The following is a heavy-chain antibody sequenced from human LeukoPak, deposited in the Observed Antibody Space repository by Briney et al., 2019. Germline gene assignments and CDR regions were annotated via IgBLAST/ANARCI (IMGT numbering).Heavy chain of an antibody. CDR1: GGSISSSSYY. D-gene: IGHD3-3*01. V-gene: IGHV4-39*01. CDR3: ATQYYDFWSGYYDLGAFDI. CDR2: IYYSGST. J-gene: IGHJ3*02. Sequence: PSETLSLTCTVSGGSISSSSYYWGWIRQPPGKGLEWIGSIYYSGSTYYNPSLKSRVTISVDTSKNQFSLKLSSVTAADTAVYYCATQYYDFWSGYYDLGAFDIWGQGTMVTVSS.